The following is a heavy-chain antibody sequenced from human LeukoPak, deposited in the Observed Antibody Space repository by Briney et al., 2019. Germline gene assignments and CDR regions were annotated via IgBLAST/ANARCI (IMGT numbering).Heavy chain of an antibody. CDR2: IYHSGST. Sequence: PSETLSLTCAVSGGSISSGGYSWSWIRQPPGTGLEWIGYIYHSGSTYYNPSLKSRVTISVDRSKNQFSLKLSSVTAADTAVYYCARDVVGANNAFDIWGQGTMVTVSS. CDR3: ARDVVGANNAFDI. D-gene: IGHD1-26*01. J-gene: IGHJ3*02. V-gene: IGHV4-30-2*01. CDR1: GGSISSGGYS.